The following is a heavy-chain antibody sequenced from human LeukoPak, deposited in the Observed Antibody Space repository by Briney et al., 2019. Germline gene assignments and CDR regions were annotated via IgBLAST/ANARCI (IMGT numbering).Heavy chain of an antibody. CDR1: GFTFSSYA. CDR3: AKRDVAYCSSTSCYPQFDY. D-gene: IGHD2-2*01. Sequence: QSGGSLRLSCAASGFTFSSYAMSWVRQAPGKGLEWVSAISGSGGSTYYADSVKGRFTISRDNSKNTLYLQMNSLRAEDTAVYYCAKRDVAYCSSTSCYPQFDYWGQGTLVTVSS. V-gene: IGHV3-23*01. J-gene: IGHJ4*02. CDR2: ISGSGGST.